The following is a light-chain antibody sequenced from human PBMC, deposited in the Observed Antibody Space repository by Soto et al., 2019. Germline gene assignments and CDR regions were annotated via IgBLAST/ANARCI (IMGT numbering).Light chain of an antibody. V-gene: IGKV1-5*03. CDR3: QQYYSKSGT. Sequence: DIQMTQSPSTLSASVGDSVTNTCRASQNINTWLAWYQQKPGKAPNLLIYKASSLESGVPPRFSGSGSGTEFTLIISSLQPDDFATYYCQQYYSKSGTFGQGTKVEIK. CDR1: QNINTW. CDR2: KAS. J-gene: IGKJ1*01.